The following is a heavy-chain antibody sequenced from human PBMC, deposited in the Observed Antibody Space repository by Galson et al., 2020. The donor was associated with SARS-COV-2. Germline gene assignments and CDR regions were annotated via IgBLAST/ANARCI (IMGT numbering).Heavy chain of an antibody. CDR2: IYPNGRT. D-gene: IGHD2-21*02. V-gene: IGHV4-38-2*01. CDR1: GYSVSTTNY. Sequence: SETLSLTCAVSGYSVSTTNYWGWVRLAPGKGLEWIGSIYPNGRTYYNPSLESRVTISVATSRNQFSLTLASVTAADTAFYYCARQGVNMIVLVTVPGWFFDLWGRGTLVTVSS. CDR3: ARQGVNMIVLVTVPGWFFDL. J-gene: IGHJ2*01.